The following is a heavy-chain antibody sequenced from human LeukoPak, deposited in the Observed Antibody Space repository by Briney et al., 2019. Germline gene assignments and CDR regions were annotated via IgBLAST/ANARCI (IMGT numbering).Heavy chain of an antibody. CDR1: GGSISSYY. CDR3: ARGPYYYGSGSLYYYYYMDV. J-gene: IGHJ6*03. V-gene: IGHV4-4*07. Sequence: PSETLSLTCTVSGGSISSYYWSWIRQPAGKGLEWIGRIYTSGSTNYNPSLKSRVTMSVDTSKNQFSLKLSSVTAADTAVYYCARGPYYYGSGSLYYYYYMDVWGKGTTVTISS. CDR2: IYTSGST. D-gene: IGHD3-10*01.